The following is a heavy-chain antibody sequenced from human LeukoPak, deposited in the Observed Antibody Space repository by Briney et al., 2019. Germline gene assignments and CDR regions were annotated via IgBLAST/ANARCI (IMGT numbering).Heavy chain of an antibody. V-gene: IGHV3-30*04. CDR3: ARETLDALDL. Sequence: TGGSLRLSCTASGFTISGDAMHWVRQAPGKGPQWVAHISFDGSYKYYADSVKGRFTISRDNSKNTLYLQMNSLRTGDTALFYCARETLDALDLWGPGTLVTVSS. J-gene: IGHJ3*01. CDR2: ISFDGSYK. CDR1: GFTISGDA.